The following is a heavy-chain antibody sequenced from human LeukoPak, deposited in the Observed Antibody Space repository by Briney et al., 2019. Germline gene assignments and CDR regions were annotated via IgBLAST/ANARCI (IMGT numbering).Heavy chain of an antibody. CDR2: ISYDGSNK. CDR3: AIGDGLGHLSSSFDY. Sequence: GGSLRLSCAVTGVTFSSYAMHWVRQAPGKGLEWVAVISYDGSNKYFADSVKGRFTISRDNSENTLYLQMNSLRVEDTAVYYCAIGDGLGHLSSSFDYWGQGTLVIVSS. CDR1: GVTFSSYA. J-gene: IGHJ4*02. D-gene: IGHD3-16*02. V-gene: IGHV3-30*04.